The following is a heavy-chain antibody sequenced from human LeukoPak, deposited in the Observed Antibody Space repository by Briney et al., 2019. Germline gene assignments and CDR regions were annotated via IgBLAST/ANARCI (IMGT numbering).Heavy chain of an antibody. D-gene: IGHD6-25*01. CDR1: GFTFSSYA. V-gene: IGHV3-23*01. CDR2: ISGSGGST. Sequence: GGSLRLSCAASGFTFSSYAMSWVRQAPGKGLEWVSAISGSGGSTYYADSVKGRFTISRDNSMNTLYLQMNSLRAEDTAVYYCAKDSYSSVNPDAFDIWGQGTMVTVSS. CDR3: AKDSYSSVNPDAFDI. J-gene: IGHJ3*02.